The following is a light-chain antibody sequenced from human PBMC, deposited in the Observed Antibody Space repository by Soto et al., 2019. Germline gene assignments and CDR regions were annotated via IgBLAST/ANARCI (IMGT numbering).Light chain of an antibody. CDR3: SSYAGSSNV. CDR2: KGT. V-gene: IGLV2-14*02. Sequence: QSALAQPASVSGSPGQSITISCTGTSSDVGAYNSVSWYQQHPHRAPQVIIYKGTQRPSGVSNRFSGSTSGNAASLTISALQTDDEADYYCSSYAGSSNVFGTGTKLTVL. J-gene: IGLJ1*01. CDR1: SSDVGAYNS.